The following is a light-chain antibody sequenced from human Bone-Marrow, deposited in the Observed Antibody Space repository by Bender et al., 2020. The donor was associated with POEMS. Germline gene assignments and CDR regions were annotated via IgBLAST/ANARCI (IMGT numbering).Light chain of an antibody. Sequence: SYELTQPPSVSVSPGQTATITCSGDQWGNKFASWYQQKSGQSPVLLIYHDTKRPSGIPERFSGHTSGDTATLTIGGTQTMDEADYYCQAWDSSTVVFGGGTKLTIL. CDR1: QWGNKF. CDR3: QAWDSSTVV. CDR2: HDT. V-gene: IGLV3-1*01. J-gene: IGLJ2*01.